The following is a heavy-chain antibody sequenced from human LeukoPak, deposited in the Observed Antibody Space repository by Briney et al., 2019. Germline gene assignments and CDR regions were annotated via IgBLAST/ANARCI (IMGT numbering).Heavy chain of an antibody. V-gene: IGHV1-3*01. CDR2: INAGNGNT. CDR1: GYTFTSYA. CDR3: ARDSDYGDLYFDY. J-gene: IGHJ4*02. D-gene: IGHD4-17*01. Sequence: GASVKVSCKASGYTFTSYALHWVRQAPGQRLEWMGWINAGNGNTKYSQKFQGRVTITRDTSASTAYMELSSLRSEDTAVYYCARDSDYGDLYFDYWGQGTLVTVSS.